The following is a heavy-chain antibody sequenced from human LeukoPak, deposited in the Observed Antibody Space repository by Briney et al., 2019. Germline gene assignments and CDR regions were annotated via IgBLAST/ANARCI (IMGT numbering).Heavy chain of an antibody. Sequence: GGSLRLSCAASGFTFSSYEMNWVRQAPGKGLEWVSYVSSSGSTKYYAASVKGRFTISRDNAKNSLYLQMNSLRVEDTAVYYCAREAWNTAMREYYFDYWGQGSLVTVSS. CDR2: VSSSGSTK. V-gene: IGHV3-48*03. D-gene: IGHD5-18*01. CDR1: GFTFSSYE. J-gene: IGHJ4*02. CDR3: AREAWNTAMREYYFDY.